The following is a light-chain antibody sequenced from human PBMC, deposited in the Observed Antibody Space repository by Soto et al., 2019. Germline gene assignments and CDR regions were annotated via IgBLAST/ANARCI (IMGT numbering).Light chain of an antibody. V-gene: IGKV3-20*01. J-gene: IGKJ4*01. Sequence: EIVLTQSPGTLSLSPGERATLSCRASQSVSSSHLAWYQQKPGQAPRLLIYGASTRATGIPDRFSGSGSGTDFTLTISRPEPEDFAVYYCQQYGSSPLTFGGGTKVDIK. CDR2: GAS. CDR3: QQYGSSPLT. CDR1: QSVSSSH.